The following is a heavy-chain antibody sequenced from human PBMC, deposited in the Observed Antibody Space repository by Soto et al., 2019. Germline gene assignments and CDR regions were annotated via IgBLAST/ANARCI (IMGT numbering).Heavy chain of an antibody. CDR2: IYPGDSDT. V-gene: IGHV5-51*01. CDR3: AIEGYYDILTGYPLDV. D-gene: IGHD3-9*01. Sequence: PGESLKISCRGSGYSFTGYWIGWGRQMPGKGLEWMGIIYPGDSDTRYSPSFQGQVTISADKSISTAYLQWSSLKASDTAMYYCAIEGYYDILTGYPLDVWGQGITVTVSS. CDR1: GYSFTGYW. J-gene: IGHJ6*02.